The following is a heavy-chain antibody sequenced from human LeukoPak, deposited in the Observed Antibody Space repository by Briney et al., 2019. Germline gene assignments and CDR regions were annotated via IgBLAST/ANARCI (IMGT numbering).Heavy chain of an antibody. D-gene: IGHD4-23*01. CDR3: ARGGRDYGGNQRIHYCYYYMDV. CDR1: GGSISSYY. J-gene: IGHJ6*03. CDR2: IYYSGST. Sequence: SETLSLTCTVSGGSISSYYWSWIRQPPGKVLEWIGYIYYSGSTNYNPSLKSRVTISVDTSKNQFALKLSSVTAADTAVYYCARGGRDYGGNQRIHYCYYYMDVWGKGTTVTVSS. V-gene: IGHV4-59*01.